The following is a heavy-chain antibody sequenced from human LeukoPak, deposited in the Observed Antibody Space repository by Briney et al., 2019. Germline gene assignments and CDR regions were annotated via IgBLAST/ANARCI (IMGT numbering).Heavy chain of an antibody. Sequence: GGSLRLSCAASGFTFSNAWMSWVRQAPGKGLEWVGRIKSKTDGGTTDYAAPVKGRFTISRDDSKNTLYLQMNSLKTEDTAVYYCTTDKQSVTIFGVVTSYYFDYWGQGTLVTDSS. V-gene: IGHV3-15*01. D-gene: IGHD3-3*01. CDR3: TTDKQSVTIFGVVTSYYFDY. CDR1: GFTFSNAW. CDR2: IKSKTDGGTT. J-gene: IGHJ4*02.